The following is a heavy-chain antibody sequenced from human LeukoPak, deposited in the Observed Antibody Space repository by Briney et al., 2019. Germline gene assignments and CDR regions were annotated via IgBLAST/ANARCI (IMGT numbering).Heavy chain of an antibody. CDR2: IIPIFGTA. J-gene: IGHJ5*02. CDR3: ARGVFGVAIFNWLDP. Sequence: GSSVKVSCKASGGTFSSYAISWVRQAPGQGLEWMGGIIPIFGTANYAQKFQGRVTITTDESTSTAYMELSSLRSEDTAVYYCARGVFGVAIFNWLDPWGQGTLVTVSS. D-gene: IGHD3-3*01. CDR1: GGTFSSYA. V-gene: IGHV1-69*05.